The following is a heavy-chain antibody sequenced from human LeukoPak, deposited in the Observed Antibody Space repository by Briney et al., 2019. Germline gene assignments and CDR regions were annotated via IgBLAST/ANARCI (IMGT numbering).Heavy chain of an antibody. V-gene: IGHV4-31*03. J-gene: IGHJ5*02. CDR1: GGSISSGGYY. CDR2: IYYSGST. CDR3: ARGGGYDHGWFDP. D-gene: IGHD5-12*01. Sequence: PSETLSLTCTVSGGSISSGGYYWSWIRQHPGKGLEWIGYIYYSGSTYYNPSLKSRVTISVDTSKNQFSLKLSSVTAADTAVYYCARGGGYDHGWFDPWGQGTLVTVSS.